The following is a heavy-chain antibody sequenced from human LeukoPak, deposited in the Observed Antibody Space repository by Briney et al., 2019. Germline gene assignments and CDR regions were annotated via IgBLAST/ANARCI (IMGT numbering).Heavy chain of an antibody. J-gene: IGHJ6*02. D-gene: IGHD2-2*01. Sequence: GRSLRLSCAASGFTFSSYGMPWVRQAPGKGLEWVAVIWYDGSNKYYADSVKGRFTISRDNSKNTLYLQMNSLRAEDTAVYYCARDDFCSSTSCYLGMDVWGQGTTVTVSS. V-gene: IGHV3-33*01. CDR3: ARDDFCSSTSCYLGMDV. CDR2: IWYDGSNK. CDR1: GFTFSSYG.